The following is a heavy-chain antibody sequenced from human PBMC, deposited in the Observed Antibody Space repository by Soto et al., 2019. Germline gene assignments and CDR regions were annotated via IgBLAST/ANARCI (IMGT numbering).Heavy chain of an antibody. Sequence: ETLSLTCAVYGGSLSDYYWGWIRQPPGKGLECIGEISHSGSTNYNWSLKSRVTISVDTSKNQFSLKLNSVTAADTAVYYCARGLRASFGVRLSYYYYGMDVWGQGTTVTVSS. D-gene: IGHD3-10*01. V-gene: IGHV4-34*01. J-gene: IGHJ6*02. CDR2: ISHSGST. CDR1: GGSLSDYY. CDR3: ARGLRASFGVRLSYYYYGMDV.